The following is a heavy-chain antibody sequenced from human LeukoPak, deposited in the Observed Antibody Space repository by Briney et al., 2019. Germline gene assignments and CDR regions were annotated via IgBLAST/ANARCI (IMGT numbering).Heavy chain of an antibody. CDR1: GFTFDDYT. CDR2: ISWNSGSI. D-gene: IGHD3-10*01. J-gene: IGHJ3*02. V-gene: IGHV3-9*01. CDR3: ARCISPHYCGSGSYPLDDAFDI. Sequence: SLRLSCAASGFTFDDYTMHWVRQAPGKGLEWVSGISWNSGSIGYADSVKGRFTISRDNAKNSLYLQMNGLRAEGTALYYCARCISPHYCGSGSYPLDDAFDIWGQGTMVTVSS.